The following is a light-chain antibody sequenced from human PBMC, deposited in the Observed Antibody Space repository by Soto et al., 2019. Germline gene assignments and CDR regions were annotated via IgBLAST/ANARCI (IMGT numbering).Light chain of an antibody. Sequence: DIQMTQSPSSLSASVGDRITITCRASQSISSYLNWYQHRPGKAPSVLIYGASNLQSGVPSRFSGSGSGTDFTLNISSLQHEDFAIYYCQQSYSVAWTFAQGDKVEIK. CDR3: QQSYSVAWT. V-gene: IGKV1-39*01. CDR2: GAS. CDR1: QSISSY. J-gene: IGKJ1*01.